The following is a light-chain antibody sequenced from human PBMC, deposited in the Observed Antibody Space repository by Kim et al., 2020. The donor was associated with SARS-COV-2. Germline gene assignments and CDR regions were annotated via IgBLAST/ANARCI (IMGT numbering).Light chain of an antibody. V-gene: IGLV4-69*01. CDR3: QTWGTGSNWV. Sequence: ASVKLTCTLSSGHSSYAIAWHQQPEKGPRYLMKLNSDGSHSKGDGIPDRFSGSSSGAERYLTISSLQSEDEADYYCQTWGTGSNWVFGGGTKLTVL. J-gene: IGLJ3*02. CDR1: SGHSSYA. CDR2: LNSDGSH.